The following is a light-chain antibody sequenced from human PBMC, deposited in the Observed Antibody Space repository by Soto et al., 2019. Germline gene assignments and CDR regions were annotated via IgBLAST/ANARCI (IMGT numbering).Light chain of an antibody. CDR1: QSISSSY. CDR2: GAS. CDR3: QQCTNWPPLT. V-gene: IGKV3D-20*02. J-gene: IGKJ4*01. Sequence: EIVLTQSPGTLSLSPGERATLSCRASQSISSSYLAWYQQKPGQAPGLLIYGASRRATGIPDRFIGSGSGTDFTLTISSLEPEDFAVYYCQQCTNWPPLTFGGGTKVEIK.